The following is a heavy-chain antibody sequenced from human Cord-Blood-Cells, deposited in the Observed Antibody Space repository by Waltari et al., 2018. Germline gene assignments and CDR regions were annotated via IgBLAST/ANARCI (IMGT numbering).Heavy chain of an antibody. D-gene: IGHD2-2*01. CDR1: GFTFSSYA. Sequence: EVQLFESGGGLVQPGGSLRLSCAASGFTFSSYAMSWVRQAPRQGREWVSAISGSGGSTYYADSVKGRFTISRDNSKNTLYLQMNSLRAEDTAVYYCAKGVGDCSSTSCPEYYMDVWGKGTTVTVSS. CDR3: AKGVGDCSSTSCPEYYMDV. V-gene: IGHV3-23*01. CDR2: ISGSGGST. J-gene: IGHJ6*03.